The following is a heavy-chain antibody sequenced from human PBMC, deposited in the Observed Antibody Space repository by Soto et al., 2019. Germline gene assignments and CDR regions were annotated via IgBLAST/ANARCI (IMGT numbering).Heavy chain of an antibody. V-gene: IGHV3-23*01. CDR2: ISGSGGST. J-gene: IGHJ4*02. CDR1: GFTFSSYA. Sequence: GGSLRLSCAASGFTFSSYAMGWVRQAPGKGLEWVSAISGSGGSTYYADSVKGRFTISRDNSKNTLYLQMNSLRAEDTAVYYCAKDVLGGTYYVAYFDYWGQGTLVTVSS. D-gene: IGHD1-26*01. CDR3: AKDVLGGTYYVAYFDY.